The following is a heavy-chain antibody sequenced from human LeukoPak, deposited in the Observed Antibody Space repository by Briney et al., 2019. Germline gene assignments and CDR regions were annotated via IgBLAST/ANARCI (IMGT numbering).Heavy chain of an antibody. Sequence: GGSLRLSCAASGFTFSSYSMNWVRQAPGKGLEWVSSISSSSSYIYYADSVKGRFTISRDNAKNSLYLQMNSLRAEDTAVYYCARDRCSSTSCYVISEGQVDYWGQGTLVTVSS. CDR2: ISSSSSYI. D-gene: IGHD2-2*01. CDR1: GFTFSSYS. J-gene: IGHJ4*02. V-gene: IGHV3-21*01. CDR3: ARDRCSSTSCYVISEGQVDY.